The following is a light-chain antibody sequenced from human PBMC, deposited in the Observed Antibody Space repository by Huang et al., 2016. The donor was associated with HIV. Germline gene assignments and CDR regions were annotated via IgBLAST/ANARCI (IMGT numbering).Light chain of an antibody. V-gene: IGKV1-9*01. CDR1: QDISSY. J-gene: IGKJ3*01. Sequence: IQLTQSPSSLSASVGDRVTITCRASQDISSYLAWYQQKPGKAPKLLIYAASSLQSWVPSRFSGSGSGTDFTLTISSLQPEDFATYYCQQLNSYPRGFTFGPGTKVDIK. CDR2: AAS. CDR3: QQLNSYPRGFT.